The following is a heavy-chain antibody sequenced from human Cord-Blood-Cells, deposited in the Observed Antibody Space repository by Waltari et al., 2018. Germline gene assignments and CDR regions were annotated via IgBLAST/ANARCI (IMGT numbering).Heavy chain of an antibody. Sequence: QVQLQQWGAGLLKPSETLSLTCAVYGGSFSGYYWRWIRQPPGKGLEWIGEINHSGSTNYNPALKSRVTISVDTSKNQFSLKLSSVTAADTAVYYCARGGSGSYYYYYYMDVWGKGTTVTVSS. CDR3: ARGGSGSYYYYYYMDV. D-gene: IGHD1-26*01. V-gene: IGHV4-34*01. CDR2: INHSGST. J-gene: IGHJ6*03. CDR1: GGSFSGYY.